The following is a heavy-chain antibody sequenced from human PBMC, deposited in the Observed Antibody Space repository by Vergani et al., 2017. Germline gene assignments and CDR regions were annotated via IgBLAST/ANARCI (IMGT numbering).Heavy chain of an antibody. V-gene: IGHV4-59*08. CDR3: ARLRGHSSSKSLSYYYYGMDV. D-gene: IGHD6-13*01. J-gene: IGHJ6*02. Sequence: QVQLQESGPGLVKPSETLSLTCTVSGGSISSYYWSWIRQPPGKGLEWIGYIYYSGSTYYNPSLKSRVTISVDTSKNQFSLKLSSVTAADTAVYYCARLRGHSSSKSLSYYYYGMDVWGQGTTVTVSS. CDR2: IYYSGST. CDR1: GGSISSYY.